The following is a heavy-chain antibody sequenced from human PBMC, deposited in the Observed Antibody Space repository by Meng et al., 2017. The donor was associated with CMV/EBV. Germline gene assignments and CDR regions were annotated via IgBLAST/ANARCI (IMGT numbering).Heavy chain of an antibody. D-gene: IGHD1-26*01. CDR1: GFTFSDYY. CDR2: ISSSGSTI. V-gene: IGHV3-11*04. CDR3: AKDGSYRVYYFDY. J-gene: IGHJ4*02. Sequence: CAASGFTFSDYYMSWIRQAPGKGLEWVSYISSSGSTIYYADSVKGRFTISRDNAKNSLYLQMNSLRAEDTAVYYCAKDGSYRVYYFDYWGQGTLVTVSS.